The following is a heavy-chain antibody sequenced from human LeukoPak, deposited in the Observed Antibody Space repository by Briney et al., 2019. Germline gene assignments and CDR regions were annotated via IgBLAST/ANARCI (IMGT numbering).Heavy chain of an antibody. CDR2: ISAYNGNT. V-gene: IGHV1-18*01. Sequence: GASVKVSCKASGYTVTSYGISWVRQAPGQGLEWMGWISAYNGNTNYAQKLQGRVTMTTDTSTGTAYMELRSLRSDDTAVYYCARAPLSDYDSSGYYYYYYYMDVWGKGTTVTVSS. D-gene: IGHD3-22*01. CDR1: GYTVTSYG. J-gene: IGHJ6*03. CDR3: ARAPLSDYDSSGYYYYYYYMDV.